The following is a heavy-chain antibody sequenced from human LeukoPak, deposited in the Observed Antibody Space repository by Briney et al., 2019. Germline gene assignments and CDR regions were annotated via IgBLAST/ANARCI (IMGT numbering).Heavy chain of an antibody. CDR2: ISGSGGST. CDR1: VFTFSSYA. D-gene: IGHD1-26*01. J-gene: IGHJ4*02. V-gene: IGHV3-23*01. Sequence: PGGSLRLSCAASVFTFSSYAMSWVRQAPGKGLEWVSAISGSGGSTYYADSVKGRFTISRDNSNNTLYLQMNSLRAEDTAVYYCAKLQIVGATPFDYWGQGTLVTVSS. CDR3: AKLQIVGATPFDY.